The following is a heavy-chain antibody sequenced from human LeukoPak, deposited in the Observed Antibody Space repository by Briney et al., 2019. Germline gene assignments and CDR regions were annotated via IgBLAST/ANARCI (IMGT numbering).Heavy chain of an antibody. Sequence: AASVKVSCKASGGTFSSYAISWVRQAPGQGLEWMGGIIPIFGTANYAQKFQGRVTITADESTSTAYMELSSLRSEDTAVYYCASAMYYYDSSGYGYWGQGTLVTVSS. CDR1: GGTFSSYA. CDR3: ASAMYYYDSSGYGY. D-gene: IGHD3-22*01. V-gene: IGHV1-69*13. CDR2: IIPIFGTA. J-gene: IGHJ4*02.